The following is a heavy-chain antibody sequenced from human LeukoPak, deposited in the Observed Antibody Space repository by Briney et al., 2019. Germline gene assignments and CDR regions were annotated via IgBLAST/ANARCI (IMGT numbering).Heavy chain of an antibody. J-gene: IGHJ4*02. Sequence: PGGSLRLSCAASGFTFSSYAMSWVRQAPGKGLEWVSAISGSGGSTYYADSVKGRFTISRDNSKNTLYLQVNSLRAEDTAVYYCAKPPPRFLEWLFYFDYWGQGTLVTVSS. V-gene: IGHV3-23*01. CDR1: GFTFSSYA. CDR2: ISGSGGST. D-gene: IGHD3-3*01. CDR3: AKPPPRFLEWLFYFDY.